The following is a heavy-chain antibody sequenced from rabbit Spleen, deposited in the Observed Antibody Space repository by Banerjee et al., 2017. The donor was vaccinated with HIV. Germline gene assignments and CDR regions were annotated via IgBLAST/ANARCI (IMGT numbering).Heavy chain of an antibody. J-gene: IGHJ6*01. CDR2: IYAGSSGST. Sequence: VESGGDLVKPGASLTLTCIASGVSFSGSSYMCWVRQAPGKGLEWIACIYAGSSGSTYFASWAKGRFTISKTSSTTVTLQMTSLTAADTATYFCARDTSSSFSSYGMDLGGPGTLVTV. CDR1: GVSFSGSSY. V-gene: IGHV1S40*01. CDR3: ARDTSSSFSSYGMDL. D-gene: IGHD1-1*01.